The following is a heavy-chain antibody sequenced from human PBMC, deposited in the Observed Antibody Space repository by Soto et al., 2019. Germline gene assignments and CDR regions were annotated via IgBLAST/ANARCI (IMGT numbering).Heavy chain of an antibody. CDR1: GFTFRTYT. Sequence: GGSLRLSCIASGFTFRTYTMNWVRQAPGKGLEWVSGIRGFSPYTFYAESVKGRFTISRDNAKNSLYLQMNSLRAEDTAVYYCARDRGYDAHDYYYNAMDVWGQGTTVTVSS. CDR2: IRGFSPYT. V-gene: IGHV3-21*01. D-gene: IGHD3-10*01. CDR3: ARDRGYDAHDYYYNAMDV. J-gene: IGHJ6*02.